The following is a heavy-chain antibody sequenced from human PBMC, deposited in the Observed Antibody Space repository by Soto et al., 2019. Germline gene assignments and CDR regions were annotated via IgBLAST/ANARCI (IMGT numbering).Heavy chain of an antibody. V-gene: IGHV1-69*01. D-gene: IGHD6-13*01. CDR1: GGTFSSYA. CDR3: AGVEHASTWFYFDY. J-gene: IGHJ4*02. CDR2: IIPIFSTT. Sequence: QVQLVQSGAEVKKPGSSVKVSCKASGGTFSSYAISWVRQAPGQGLEWMGDIIPIFSTTRHAQKFQGRVTITADESTTTAYMELHSLTSDDTAVYYCAGVEHASTWFYFDYWGQGTLVTVSS.